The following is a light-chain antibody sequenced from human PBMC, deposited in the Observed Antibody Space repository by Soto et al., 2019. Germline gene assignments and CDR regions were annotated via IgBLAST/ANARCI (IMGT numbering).Light chain of an antibody. CDR2: DVN. J-gene: IGLJ1*01. V-gene: IGLV2-8*01. Sequence: QSVLTQPPSASGSPGQSVAISCTGTSSDVGAYDYVSWYQQHPGKAPKLLIYDVNKRPSGVPDRFSGSKSGNTASLTVSGLQAEDEADYYCSSYAGTHIVFGTGTKVT. CDR3: SSYAGTHIV. CDR1: SSDVGAYDY.